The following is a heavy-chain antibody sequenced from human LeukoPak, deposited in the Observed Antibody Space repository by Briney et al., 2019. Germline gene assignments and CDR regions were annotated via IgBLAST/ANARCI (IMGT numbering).Heavy chain of an antibody. J-gene: IGHJ5*02. Sequence: ASVKVSCKASGYTFTSYDIHWVRQATGQGLEWMGWMNPNSGNTGYAQKFQGRVTMTRNTSISTAYMELSSLRSEDTAVYYCARGSNYDFWSGYFYNWFDPWGQGTLVIVSS. CDR3: ARGSNYDFWSGYFYNWFDP. D-gene: IGHD3-3*01. CDR1: GYTFTSYD. CDR2: MNPNSGNT. V-gene: IGHV1-8*01.